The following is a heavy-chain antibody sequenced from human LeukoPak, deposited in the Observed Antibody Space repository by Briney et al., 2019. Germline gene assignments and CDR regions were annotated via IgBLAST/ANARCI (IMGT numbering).Heavy chain of an antibody. CDR3: ARDTGMVRGVIIDPNYFDY. CDR1: GGSISSYY. V-gene: IGHV4-59*01. D-gene: IGHD3-10*01. Sequence: SETLSLTCTVSGGSISSYYWSWIRQPPGKGLEWIGYIYYSGSTNYNPSLKSRVTISVDTSKNQFSLKLSSVTAADTAVYYCARDTGMVRGVIIDPNYFDYWGQGTLVTVSS. J-gene: IGHJ4*02. CDR2: IYYSGST.